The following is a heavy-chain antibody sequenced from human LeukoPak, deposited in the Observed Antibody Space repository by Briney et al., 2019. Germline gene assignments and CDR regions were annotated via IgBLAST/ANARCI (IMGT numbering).Heavy chain of an antibody. CDR1: GFTFSSYN. J-gene: IGHJ4*02. D-gene: IGHD6-13*01. CDR3: AGAPYSSTWNAEYFDF. CDR2: ISSSSSYI. Sequence: PGGSLRLSCAASGFTFSSYNMNWVRQAPGKGLEWVSSISSSSSYIYYADSVKGRFTISRDNAKNSLYLQMNSLRAEDTAVYYCAGAPYSSTWNAEYFDFWGQGTLVTVSS. V-gene: IGHV3-21*01.